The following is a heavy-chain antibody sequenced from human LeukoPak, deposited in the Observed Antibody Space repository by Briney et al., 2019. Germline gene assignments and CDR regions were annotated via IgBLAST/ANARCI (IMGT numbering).Heavy chain of an antibody. Sequence: GESLKISCKGSGYSFTSYWIGWVRQMPGKGLEWMGIIYPGDSDTRYSPSFQGQVTISADKSISTAYLQWSSLKASDTAMYYCATPTDSSGYGPGDWGQGTLVTVSS. D-gene: IGHD3-22*01. J-gene: IGHJ4*02. V-gene: IGHV5-51*01. CDR2: IYPGDSDT. CDR3: ATPTDSSGYGPGD. CDR1: GYSFTSYW.